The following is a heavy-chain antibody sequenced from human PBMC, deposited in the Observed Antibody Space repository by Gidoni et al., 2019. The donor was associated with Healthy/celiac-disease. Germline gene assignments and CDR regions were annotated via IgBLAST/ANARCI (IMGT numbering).Heavy chain of an antibody. J-gene: IGHJ5*02. V-gene: IGHV4-31*03. CDR2: IYYSGST. D-gene: IGHD5-12*01. CDR3: ARREMATITGWFDP. CDR1: GGSISSGGYY. Sequence: QVQLQESGPGLVKPSQTLSLTCTVSGGSISSGGYYWSWIRQHPGKGLEWIGYIYYSGSTYYNPSLKSRVTISVDTSKNQFSLKLSSVTAADTAVYYCARREMATITGWFDPWGQGTLVTVSS.